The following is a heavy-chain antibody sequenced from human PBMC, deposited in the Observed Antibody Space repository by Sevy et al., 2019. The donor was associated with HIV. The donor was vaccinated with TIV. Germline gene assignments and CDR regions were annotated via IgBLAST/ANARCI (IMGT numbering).Heavy chain of an antibody. D-gene: IGHD3-9*01. CDR2: ISYHGRDK. Sequence: GGSLRLSCVVSGFTFTTSGMHWVRQAPSKGLEWVAVISYHGRDKFYADSVKGRFTISRDNSDNILYLHMNSLRSEDTAVYYCAKDFTGYNGMDVWGQGTMVTVSS. CDR1: GFTFTTSG. CDR3: AKDFTGYNGMDV. J-gene: IGHJ6*02. V-gene: IGHV3-30*18.